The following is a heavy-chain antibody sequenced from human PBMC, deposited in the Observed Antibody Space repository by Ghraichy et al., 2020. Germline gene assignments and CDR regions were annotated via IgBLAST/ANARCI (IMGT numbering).Heavy chain of an antibody. CDR3: AKDKPLSIAAANNWFDP. CDR2: ISGSGGST. J-gene: IGHJ5*02. CDR1: GFTFSSYA. V-gene: IGHV3-23*01. D-gene: IGHD6-13*01. Sequence: GESLNISCAASGFTFSSYAMSWVRQAPGKRLEWVSAISGSGGSTYYADSVKGRFTISRDNSKNTLYLQMNSLRAEDTAVYYCAKDKPLSIAAANNWFDPWGQGTLVTVSS.